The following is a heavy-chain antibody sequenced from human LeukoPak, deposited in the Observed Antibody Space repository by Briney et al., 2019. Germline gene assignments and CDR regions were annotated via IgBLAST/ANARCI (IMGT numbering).Heavy chain of an antibody. D-gene: IGHD1-26*01. CDR3: AKTGEWKLLQAFFDY. CDR1: GFTFSSYG. J-gene: IGHJ4*02. Sequence: GSLRLSCAASGFTFSSYGMHWVRQAPGKGLEWVAVISYDGSNKYYADSVKGRFTISRDNSKNTLYLQMNSLRAEDTAVYYCAKTGEWKLLQAFFDYWGQGTLVTVSS. CDR2: ISYDGSNK. V-gene: IGHV3-30*18.